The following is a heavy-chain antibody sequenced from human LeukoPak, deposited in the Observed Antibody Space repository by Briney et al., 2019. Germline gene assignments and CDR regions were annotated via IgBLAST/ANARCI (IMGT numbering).Heavy chain of an antibody. J-gene: IGHJ4*02. CDR3: ARQSGYSGYDFGSYFDY. D-gene: IGHD5-12*01. CDR1: GGSISSSNW. V-gene: IGHV4-4*02. CDR2: IYHSGST. Sequence: SETLSLTCAVSGGSISSSNWWSWVRQPPGKGLEWIGEIYHSGSTSYNPSLKSRVTISVDKSKNQFSLKLSSVTAADTAVYYCARQSGYSGYDFGSYFDYWGQGTLVTVSS.